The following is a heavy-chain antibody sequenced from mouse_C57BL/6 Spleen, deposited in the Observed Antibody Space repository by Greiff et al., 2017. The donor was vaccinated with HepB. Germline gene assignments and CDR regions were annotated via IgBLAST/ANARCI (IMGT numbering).Heavy chain of an antibody. D-gene: IGHD1-1*01. CDR2: IDPSDSYT. CDR1: GYTFTSYW. Sequence: VQLQQPGAELVMPGASVKLSCKASGYTFTSYWMHWVKQRPGQGLEWIGEIDPSDSYTNYNQKFKGKSTLTVDKSSSTAYMQLSSLTSEDSAVYYCARGFSIYHYGSSPSCAYGGQGTLVTVSA. V-gene: IGHV1-69*01. J-gene: IGHJ3*01. CDR3: ARGFSIYHYGSSPSCAY.